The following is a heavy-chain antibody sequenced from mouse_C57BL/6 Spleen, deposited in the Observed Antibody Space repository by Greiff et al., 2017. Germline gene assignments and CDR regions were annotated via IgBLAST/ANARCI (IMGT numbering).Heavy chain of an antibody. CDR2: IHPSDSDT. Sequence: QVHVKQPGAELVKPGASVKVSCKASGYTFTSYWMPWVQQRPGQSLEWIGRIHPSDSDTNYNQTFKGKDTLTVYKTSRTAYMQLSSLTSEDSAVYNFAISGQLRRRSYFDYWGQGTTLTVSS. CDR1: GYTFTSYW. CDR3: AISGQLRRRSYFDY. J-gene: IGHJ2*01. V-gene: IGHV1-74*01. D-gene: IGHD3-2*02.